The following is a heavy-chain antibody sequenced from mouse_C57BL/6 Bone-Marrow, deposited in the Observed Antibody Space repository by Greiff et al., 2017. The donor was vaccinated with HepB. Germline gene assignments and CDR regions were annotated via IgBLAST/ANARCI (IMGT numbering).Heavy chain of an antibody. V-gene: IGHV1-19*01. J-gene: IGHJ2*01. CDR1: GYTFTDYY. CDR2: INPYNGGT. Sequence: EVQLQQSGPVLVKPGASVKMSCKASGYTFTDYYMNWVKQSHGKSLEWIGVINPYNGGTSYNQKFKGKATLTVGKSSSTAYMELNSLTSEDSAVYYCARRITTVVAVDYWGQGTTLTVSS. CDR3: ARRITTVVAVDY. D-gene: IGHD1-1*01.